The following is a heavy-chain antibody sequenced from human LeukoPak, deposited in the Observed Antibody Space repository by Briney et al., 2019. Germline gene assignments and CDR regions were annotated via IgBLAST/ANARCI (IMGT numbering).Heavy chain of an antibody. CDR1: GFTFSSYG. D-gene: IGHD6-6*01. CDR3: ARDWPGQLEHYFDY. CDR2: ISSSGSTI. V-gene: IGHV3-48*04. J-gene: IGHJ4*02. Sequence: GGSLTLSCAASGFTFSSYGMHWVRQAPGKGLEWVSYISSSGSTIYYADSVKGRFTISRDNAKNSLYLQMNSLRAEDAAVYYCARDWPGQLEHYFDYWGQGTLVTVSS.